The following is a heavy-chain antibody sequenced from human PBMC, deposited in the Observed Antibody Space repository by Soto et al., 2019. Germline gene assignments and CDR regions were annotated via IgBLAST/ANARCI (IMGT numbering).Heavy chain of an antibody. D-gene: IGHD2-15*01. CDR2: IYYSGST. CDR1: GGSISSSSYY. CDR3: ARHSRCSGGSCLYEFDY. J-gene: IGHJ4*02. V-gene: IGHV4-39*01. Sequence: SETLSLTCTVSGGSISSSSYYWGWIRQPPGKGLEWIGSIYYSGSTYYNPSLKSRVTISVDTSKNQFSLKLSSVTAADTAVYYCARHSRCSGGSCLYEFDYWGQGTLVTVSS.